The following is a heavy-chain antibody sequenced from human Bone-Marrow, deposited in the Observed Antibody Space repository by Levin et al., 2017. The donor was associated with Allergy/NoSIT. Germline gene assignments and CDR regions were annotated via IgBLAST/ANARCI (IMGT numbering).Heavy chain of an antibody. D-gene: IGHD6-13*01. Sequence: SETLSLTCTVSGGSVSSGSYYWSWIRQPPGKGLEYIGYVYYSGSTDYTPSLESRVSISLDTSKNQFSLKLTSVTAADTAVYYCARLGEIAAVTTEYYYDSLDVWGQGTTVTVSS. V-gene: IGHV4-61*01. CDR3: ARLGEIAAVTTEYYYDSLDV. CDR2: VYYSGST. CDR1: GGSVSSGSYY. J-gene: IGHJ6*02.